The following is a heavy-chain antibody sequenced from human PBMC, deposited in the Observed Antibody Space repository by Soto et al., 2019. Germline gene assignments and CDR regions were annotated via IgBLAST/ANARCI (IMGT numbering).Heavy chain of an antibody. J-gene: IGHJ4*02. CDR1: GFTFSNAW. CDR2: IKSKTDGGTT. V-gene: IGHV3-15*01. CDR3: TTRITIFGVVIII. D-gene: IGHD3-3*01. Sequence: GSLRLSCAASGFTFSNAWMSWVRQAPGKGLEWVGRIKSKTDGGTTDYAAPVKGRFTISRDDSKNTLYLQMNSLKTEDTAVYYCTTRITIFGVVIIIWGQGTLVTVSS.